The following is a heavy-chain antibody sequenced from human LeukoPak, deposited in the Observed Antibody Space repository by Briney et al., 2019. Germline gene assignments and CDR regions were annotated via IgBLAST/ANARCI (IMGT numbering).Heavy chain of an antibody. CDR2: IYPGDSDT. V-gene: IGHV5-51*01. CDR3: ARRSSSWNYYYHYYMDV. CDR1: GYSFTSYW. Sequence: GESLKISCKGSGYSFTSYWIGWVRQMPGKGLEWMGIIYPGDSDTRYSPSFQGRVTISADKSISTAYLQWSSLKASDTAMYYCARRSSSWNYYYHYYMDVWGKGTTVTVSS. J-gene: IGHJ6*03. D-gene: IGHD6-13*01.